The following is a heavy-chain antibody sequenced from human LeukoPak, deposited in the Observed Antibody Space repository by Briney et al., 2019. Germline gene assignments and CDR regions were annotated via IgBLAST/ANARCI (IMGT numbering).Heavy chain of an antibody. CDR3: AGGRSSNWFDP. CDR2: IYYSGTT. D-gene: IGHD3-16*02. CDR1: GGSISSYY. Sequence: PSETLSLTCTVSGGSISSYYWSWIRQPPGKGPEWIGYIYYSGTTNYNPSLKSRVIISVDTSKNQFSLKLSSVTAADTAVYYCAGGRSSNWFDPWGQGTLVTVSS. J-gene: IGHJ5*02. V-gene: IGHV4-59*01.